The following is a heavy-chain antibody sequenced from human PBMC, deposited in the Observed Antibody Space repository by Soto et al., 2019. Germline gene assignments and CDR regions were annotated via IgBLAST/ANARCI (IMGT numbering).Heavy chain of an antibody. J-gene: IGHJ4*02. V-gene: IGHV3-33*08. D-gene: IGHD2-2*02. CDR3: ARDDIVLVPAAIGFDY. Sequence: GGSLRLSCAVSRFTFSSYVMNWVRQAPGKGLEWVAVIWYDGSNKYYADSVKGRFTISRDNSKNTLYLQMNSLRAEDTAVYYCARDDIVLVPAAIGFDYWGQGTLVTVSS. CDR1: RFTFSSYV. CDR2: IWYDGSNK.